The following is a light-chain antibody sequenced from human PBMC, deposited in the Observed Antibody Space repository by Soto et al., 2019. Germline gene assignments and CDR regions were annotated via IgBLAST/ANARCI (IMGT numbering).Light chain of an antibody. Sequence: EIVLTQSPGTLSLSPGERATLSCRASQSVRSSYLAWYQQKPGQAPRLLIYGTSSRATGIPDRVIGSGSGKDFTLTITRLEPEDFAVYYCQQYGSSPLTFGGGTKVEIK. V-gene: IGKV3-20*01. J-gene: IGKJ4*01. CDR1: QSVRSSY. CDR3: QQYGSSPLT. CDR2: GTS.